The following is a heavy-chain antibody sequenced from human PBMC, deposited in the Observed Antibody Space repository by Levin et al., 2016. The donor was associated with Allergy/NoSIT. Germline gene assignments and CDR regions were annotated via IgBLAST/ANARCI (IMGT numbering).Heavy chain of an antibody. J-gene: IGHJ4*02. D-gene: IGHD4-17*01. V-gene: IGHV3-30*03. CDR2: ISYDGSIN. Sequence: GKGLEWVAVISYDGSINNYADSVKGRFTISRDNSKNTLYLQMNSLRAEDTAVYYCARDHGDYLTSAGAPVDWGQGTLVTVSS. CDR3: ARDHGDYLTSAGAPVD.